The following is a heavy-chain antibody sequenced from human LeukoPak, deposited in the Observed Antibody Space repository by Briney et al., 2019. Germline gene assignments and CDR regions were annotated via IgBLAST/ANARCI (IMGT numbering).Heavy chain of an antibody. J-gene: IGHJ3*02. CDR1: GGSISSSSYY. V-gene: IGHV4-39*01. Sequence: SETLSLTCTVSGGSISSSSYYWGWIRQPPGTGLEWIGSIYYSGSTYYNPSLKSRVTISVDTSKNQFSLKLSSVTAADTAVYYCARPPPYYYDSSGFHAFDIWGQGTMVTVSS. CDR3: ARPPPYYYDSSGFHAFDI. CDR2: IYYSGST. D-gene: IGHD3-22*01.